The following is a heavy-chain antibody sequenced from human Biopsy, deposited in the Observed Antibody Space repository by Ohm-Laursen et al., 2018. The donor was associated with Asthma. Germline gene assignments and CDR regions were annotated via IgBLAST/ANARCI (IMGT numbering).Heavy chain of an antibody. CDR2: ILFDGRKI. CDR3: AKDRVAGRSYYFDY. D-gene: IGHD6-13*01. CDR1: GFNFHNYG. J-gene: IGHJ4*02. Sequence: SLRLSCAASGFNFHNYGMNSVRRAPGKGLEWVAQILFDGRKINYPDSVKGRFTISRDNSKNMVYLQMNSLRPEDTAVYYCAKDRVAGRSYYFDYWGQGSLVSVSS. V-gene: IGHV3-30*18.